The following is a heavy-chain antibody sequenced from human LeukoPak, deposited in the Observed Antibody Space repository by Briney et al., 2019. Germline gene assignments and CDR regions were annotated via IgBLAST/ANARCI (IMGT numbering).Heavy chain of an antibody. CDR1: GYTFTSYY. J-gene: IGHJ4*02. D-gene: IGHD2-15*01. V-gene: IGHV1-46*01. CDR2: INPSGGST. Sequence: ASVKVSCKASGYTFTSYYMHWVRQAPGQGLEWMGIINPSGGSTRYAQKFQGRVTMTRDMSTSTVYMELSSLRSEDTAVYYCARDRVADASMYYFDYWGQGTLVTVSS. CDR3: ARDRVADASMYYFDY.